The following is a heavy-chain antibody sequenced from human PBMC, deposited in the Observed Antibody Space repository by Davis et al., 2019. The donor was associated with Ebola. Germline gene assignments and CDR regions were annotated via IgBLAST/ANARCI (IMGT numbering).Heavy chain of an antibody. J-gene: IGHJ5*01. V-gene: IGHV3-13*01. CDR1: GFTFRSYD. CDR2: IGAAGDT. CDR3: ARAGFVSTWFDC. D-gene: IGHD3-16*01. Sequence: PGGSLRLSCAASGFTFRSYDMHWVRQATGNGLEWVSAIGAAGDTYYPVSVKGRFTISRENAKNSLYLQMNSQGAEDTAVYYCARAGFVSTWFDCWGQGILVTVSS.